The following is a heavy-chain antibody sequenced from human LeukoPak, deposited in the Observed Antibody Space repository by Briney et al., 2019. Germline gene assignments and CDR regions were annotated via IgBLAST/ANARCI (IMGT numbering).Heavy chain of an antibody. CDR2: ISYDGSNK. CDR1: GFIFSSYA. D-gene: IGHD1-26*01. J-gene: IGHJ4*02. V-gene: IGHV3-30*04. CDR3: ARAIVGATADFDY. Sequence: PGRSLRLSCAASGFIFSSYAMHWVRQAPGKGLEWVAVISYDGSNKYYADSVKGRFTISRDNSKNTLYLQMNSLRAEDTAVYYCARAIVGATADFDYWGQGTLVTVSS.